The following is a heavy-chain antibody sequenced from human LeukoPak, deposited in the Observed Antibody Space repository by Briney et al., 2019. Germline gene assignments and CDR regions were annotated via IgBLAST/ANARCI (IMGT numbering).Heavy chain of an antibody. V-gene: IGHV3-30*04. J-gene: IGHJ6*02. CDR3: ARARSGYDTGMDV. D-gene: IGHD5-12*01. CDR1: GFTFSSYA. Sequence: PGRSLRLSCAASGFTFSSYAVHWVRQAPGKGLEWVAVISYDGSHKYYADSVKGRFTISRDNSKNTLYLQMNSLRAEDTTVYYCARARSGYDTGMDVWGQGTTVTVSS. CDR2: ISYDGSHK.